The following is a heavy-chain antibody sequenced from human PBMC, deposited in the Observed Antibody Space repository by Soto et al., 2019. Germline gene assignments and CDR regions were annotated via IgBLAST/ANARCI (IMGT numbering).Heavy chain of an antibody. J-gene: IGHJ4*02. CDR1: GFTFSSYS. V-gene: IGHV3-21*01. CDR3: ARDPGFGSSWYFDY. CDR2: ISSSSSYI. D-gene: IGHD6-13*01. Sequence: GGSLRLSCAASGFTFSSYSMNWVRQAPGKGLEWVSSISSSSSYIYYADSVKGRFTISRDNAKNSLYLQMNSLRAEDTAVYYCARDPGFGSSWYFDYWGQGTLVTVSS.